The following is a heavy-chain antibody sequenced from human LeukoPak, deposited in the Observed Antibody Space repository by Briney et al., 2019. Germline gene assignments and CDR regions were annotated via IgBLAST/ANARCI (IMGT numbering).Heavy chain of an antibody. CDR2: IYSGGST. V-gene: IGHV3-53*01. D-gene: IGHD4-23*01. J-gene: IGHJ4*02. CDR3: ARIHDYGGKFDY. Sequence: GGSLRLSCAASGFTVSSNYMSWVRRAPGKGLEWVSVIYSGGSTYYADSVKGRFTISRDNSKNTLYLQMNSLRAEDTAVYYCARIHDYGGKFDYWGQGTLVTVSS. CDR1: GFTVSSNY.